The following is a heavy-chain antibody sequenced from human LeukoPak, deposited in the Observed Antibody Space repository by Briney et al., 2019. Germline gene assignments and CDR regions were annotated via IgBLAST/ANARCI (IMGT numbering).Heavy chain of an antibody. CDR3: ARDSVPRPYYYDSSGYYPLGH. CDR2: ISSSSIYI. Sequence: TGGSLRLSCAASGFTFSSYSMNWVRQAPGKGLEWVSSISSSSIYIYYADSVKGRFTISRDNAKNSLYLQMNSLRAEATAVYYCARDSVPRPYYYDSSGYYPLGHWGQGTLVTVSS. J-gene: IGHJ4*02. CDR1: GFTFSSYS. D-gene: IGHD3-22*01. V-gene: IGHV3-21*01.